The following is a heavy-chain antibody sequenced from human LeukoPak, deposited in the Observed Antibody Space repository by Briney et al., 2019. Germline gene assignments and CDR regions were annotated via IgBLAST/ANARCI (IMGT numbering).Heavy chain of an antibody. D-gene: IGHD6-19*01. V-gene: IGHV3-30-3*01. Sequence: PGGSLRLSCAASGFTFSRYAMHWVRQAPGKGLEWVAVISYDGSNKYYADSVEGRFTISRDNAKNSLYLQMNSLRAEDTAVYYCARDEQSDYWGQGTLVTVSS. CDR3: ARDEQSDY. CDR2: ISYDGSNK. CDR1: GFTFSRYA. J-gene: IGHJ4*02.